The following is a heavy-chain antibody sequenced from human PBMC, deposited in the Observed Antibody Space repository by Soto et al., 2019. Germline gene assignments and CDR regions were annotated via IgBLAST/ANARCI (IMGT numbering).Heavy chain of an antibody. V-gene: IGHV4-34*01. Sequence: SSETLSLTCVVYGGSFSCIYWIWIRHPPGKGLEWIGEINHSGSTNYSPSLESRVTISLDTSNNQFSLKLSSVTAADTAVYYCARGPGYSYGYSVYYYYYGMDVWGQGTTVTVSS. CDR2: INHSGST. D-gene: IGHD5-18*01. J-gene: IGHJ6*02. CDR1: GGSFSCIY. CDR3: ARGPGYSYGYSVYYYYYGMDV.